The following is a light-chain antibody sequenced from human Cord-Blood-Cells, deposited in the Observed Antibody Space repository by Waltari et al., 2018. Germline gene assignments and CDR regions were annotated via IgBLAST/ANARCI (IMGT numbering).Light chain of an antibody. Sequence: QSALTTPASVSGSPGQSITISCTGTSSAVGGFNYVSGYQQHPGKAPKLMIYDVSNRPSGVSNRFSGSNSGNTASLTISGLQAEDEADYYCSSYTSSSTLYVFGTGTKVTVL. V-gene: IGLV2-14*01. J-gene: IGLJ1*01. CDR1: SSAVGGFNY. CDR3: SSYTSSSTLYV. CDR2: DVS.